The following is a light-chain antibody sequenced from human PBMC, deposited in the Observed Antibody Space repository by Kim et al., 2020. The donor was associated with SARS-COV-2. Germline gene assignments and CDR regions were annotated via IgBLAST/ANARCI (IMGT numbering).Light chain of an antibody. CDR1: SANIGIYS. Sequence: GQRLTISCSGSSANIGIYSVYWYQQLPGAAPAHLIYRNDQRRSGVPDRISGSKSGTSASLAISGLRSEDEADYYCSAWDDNLSGVVFGGGTQLTVL. CDR2: RND. V-gene: IGLV1-47*01. J-gene: IGLJ3*02. CDR3: SAWDDNLSGVV.